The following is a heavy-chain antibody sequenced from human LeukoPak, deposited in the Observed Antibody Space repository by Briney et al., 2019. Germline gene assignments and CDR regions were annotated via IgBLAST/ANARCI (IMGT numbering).Heavy chain of an antibody. CDR2: INPNSGGT. D-gene: IGHD3-3*01. CDR1: GYTFTGYY. J-gene: IGHJ5*02. V-gene: IGHV1-2*02. CDR3: ARGSRFLEILFRFDP. Sequence: GASVKDSCKASGYTFTGYYMHWVRQAPGQGLEWMGWINPNSGGTNYAQKFQGRVTMTRDTSISTAYMELSRLRSDDTAVYYCARGSRFLEILFRFDPWGQGTLVTVSS.